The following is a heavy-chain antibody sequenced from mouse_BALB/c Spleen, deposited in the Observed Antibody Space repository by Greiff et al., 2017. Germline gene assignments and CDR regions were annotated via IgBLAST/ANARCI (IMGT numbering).Heavy chain of an antibody. Sequence: EVQLQESGGGLVKLGGSLKLSCAASGFTFSSYYMSWVRQTPEKRLELVAAINSNGGSTYYPDTVKGRFTISRDNAKNTLYLQMSSLKSEDTALYYCARHGGNYNYYAMDYWGQGTSVTVSS. CDR2: INSNGGST. CDR1: GFTFSSYY. V-gene: IGHV5-6-2*01. D-gene: IGHD1-1*02. CDR3: ARHGGNYNYYAMDY. J-gene: IGHJ4*01.